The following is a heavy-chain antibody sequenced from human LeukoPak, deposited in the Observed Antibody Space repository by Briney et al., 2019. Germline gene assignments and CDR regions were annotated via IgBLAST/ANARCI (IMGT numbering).Heavy chain of an antibody. D-gene: IGHD3-22*01. Sequence: GPARVTPTQTLTLTCTFAGFSLSPSGMRGSWIRHPPGKALECLAPVDWDDDKFYSTSLKTRLTISKDTSKNQVVLTMTNMDPVDTATYYCAREPYYYDSSAQNYFDYWGQGTLVTVSS. J-gene: IGHJ4*02. V-gene: IGHV2-70*04. CDR2: VDWDDDK. CDR1: GFSLSPSGMR. CDR3: AREPYYYDSSAQNYFDY.